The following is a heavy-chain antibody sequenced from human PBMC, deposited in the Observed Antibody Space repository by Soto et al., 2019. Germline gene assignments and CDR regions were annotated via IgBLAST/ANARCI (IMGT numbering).Heavy chain of an antibody. V-gene: IGHV1-69*13. D-gene: IGHD6-19*01. CDR3: ARDSSPYYYYGMDV. CDR1: GGTFSSYA. CDR2: IIPIFGTA. J-gene: IGHJ6*02. Sequence: GASVKVSCKASGGTFSSYAISWVRQAPGQGLEWMGGIIPIFGTANYAQKFQGGVTITADESTSTAYMELSSLRSEDTAVYYCARDSSPYYYYGMDVWGQGTTVTVSS.